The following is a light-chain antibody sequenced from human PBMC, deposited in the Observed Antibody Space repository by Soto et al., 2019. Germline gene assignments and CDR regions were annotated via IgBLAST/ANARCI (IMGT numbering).Light chain of an antibody. Sequence: EIVLTQSPGTPSLSPGERATLSCRASQSDSSNYLAWYQQKPGQAPRLLIYGASSRATGIPDRFSGSGSGTDFTLTISRLEPGDFAMYYCQQYGRSPGLTFGGGTKVEIK. V-gene: IGKV3-20*01. CDR2: GAS. J-gene: IGKJ4*01. CDR3: QQYGRSPGLT. CDR1: QSDSSNY.